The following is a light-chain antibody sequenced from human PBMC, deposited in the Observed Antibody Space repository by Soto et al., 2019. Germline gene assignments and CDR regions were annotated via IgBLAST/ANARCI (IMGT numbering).Light chain of an antibody. J-gene: IGLJ2*01. CDR1: SSNIKSQY. CDR3: GTWDSSLSDVV. V-gene: IGLV1-51*01. CDR2: DNN. Sequence: QSALTQPPSVSTAPGQKVTISCSGTSSNIKSQYVSWYQQLPGTAPKLLIYDNNKRPSGIPDRFSCSKSGTSATLGITGLQTGDVADYYCGTWDSSLSDVVFGGGTKLSVL.